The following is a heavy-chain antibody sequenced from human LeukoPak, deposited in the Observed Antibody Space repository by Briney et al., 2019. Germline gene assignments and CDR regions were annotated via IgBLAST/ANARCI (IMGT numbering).Heavy chain of an antibody. D-gene: IGHD3-10*01. J-gene: IGHJ4*01. V-gene: IGHV3-15*01. CDR1: GFTFSNAW. Sequence: GGSLRLSCVVSGFTFSNAWMSWVRQAPGKGLEWVGRIKRKSDGGTRDFAAPVEGRFIISRDDSKNTLYLQMNSLKTEDTAVYYCGLGSGRSDFDYWGHGTLVTVSS. CDR3: GLGSGRSDFDY. CDR2: IKRKSDGGTR.